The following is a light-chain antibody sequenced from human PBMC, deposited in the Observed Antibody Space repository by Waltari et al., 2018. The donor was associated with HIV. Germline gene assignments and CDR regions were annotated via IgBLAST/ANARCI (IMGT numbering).Light chain of an antibody. CDR3: QQYYSTPVT. CDR1: QSLLYTSNNKDY. Sequence: IVMTQSPESLAVSLGGRAPFNSRSSQSLLYTSNNKDYLVWYQQKPGQPPKVLISWASTRESGVPDRFSGSGSGTDFTLTISSLQAEDVAVYYCQQYYSTPVTFGQGTKLEIK. V-gene: IGKV4-1*01. J-gene: IGKJ2*01. CDR2: WAS.